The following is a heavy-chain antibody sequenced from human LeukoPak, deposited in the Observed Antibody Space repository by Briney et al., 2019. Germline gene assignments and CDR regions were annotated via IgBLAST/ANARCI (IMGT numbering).Heavy chain of an antibody. CDR1: GFTFDDYA. CDR2: ISWNSGRI. Sequence: SLRLSCAASGFTFDDYAMHWVRQGPGKGLEWVSGISWNSGRIDYADSVKGRFTISRDNAKNSLYLQMNSLRPEDTALYYCAKGTHPSYFYYYYMDVWGIGTTVTVSS. CDR3: AKGTHPSYFYYYYMDV. D-gene: IGHD1-14*01. V-gene: IGHV3-9*01. J-gene: IGHJ6*03.